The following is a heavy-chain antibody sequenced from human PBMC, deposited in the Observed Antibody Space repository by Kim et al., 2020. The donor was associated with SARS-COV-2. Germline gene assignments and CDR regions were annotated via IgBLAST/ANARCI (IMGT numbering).Heavy chain of an antibody. J-gene: IGHJ6*02. CDR1: GFTFSSYW. V-gene: IGHV3-74*01. Sequence: GGSLRLSCAASGFTFSSYWMHWVRQAPGKGLVWVSRINSDGSSTSYADSVKGRFTISRDNAKNTLYLQMNSLRAEDTAVYYCAREEGYSYGRDYYYYYGMDVWGQGTTVTVSS. D-gene: IGHD5-18*01. CDR3: AREEGYSYGRDYYYYYGMDV. CDR2: INSDGSST.